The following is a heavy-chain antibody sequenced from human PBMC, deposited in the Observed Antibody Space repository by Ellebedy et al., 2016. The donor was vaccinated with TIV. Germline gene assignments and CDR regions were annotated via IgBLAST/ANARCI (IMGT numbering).Heavy chain of an antibody. V-gene: IGHV4-34*01. CDR1: GGSFSGYY. D-gene: IGHD2-2*01. CDR2: INHSGST. CDR3: ARRAAGGCSSTSCYGIRFDP. Sequence: SETLSLXCAVYGGSFSGYYWSWIRQPPGKGLEWIGEINHSGSTNYNPSLKSRVTISVDTSKNQFSLKLSSVTAADTAVYYCARRAAGGCSSTSCYGIRFDPWGQGTLVTVSS. J-gene: IGHJ5*02.